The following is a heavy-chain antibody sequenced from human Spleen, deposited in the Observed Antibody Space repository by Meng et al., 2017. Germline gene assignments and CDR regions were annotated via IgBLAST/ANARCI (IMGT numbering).Heavy chain of an antibody. CDR2: IYHSGST. J-gene: IGHJ6*02. Sequence: SETLSLTCAVYGGSFSGYYWSWIRQPPGKGLEWIGSIYHSGSTNYNPSLKSRVTISVDTSKNQFPLKLSPVTAADTAVYYCARDMVGCSGGSCYYPTYGMDVWGQGTTVTVSS. D-gene: IGHD2-15*01. CDR3: ARDMVGCSGGSCYYPTYGMDV. CDR1: GGSFSGYY. V-gene: IGHV4-34*11.